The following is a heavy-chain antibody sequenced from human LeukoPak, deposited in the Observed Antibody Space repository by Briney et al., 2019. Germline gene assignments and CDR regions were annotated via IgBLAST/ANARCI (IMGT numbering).Heavy chain of an antibody. CDR2: IYYGGST. CDR3: ARGGYDSSAYYLF. D-gene: IGHD3-22*01. CDR1: GGSISSYY. V-gene: IGHV4-59*01. Sequence: XETLXLTCTVSGGSISSYYWSWIRQPPGKGLEWIGYIYYGGSTNYNPSLKSRVTISVDTSKNQFSLKLSSVTAADTAVYYCARGGYDSSAYYLFWGQGTLVTVSS. J-gene: IGHJ4*02.